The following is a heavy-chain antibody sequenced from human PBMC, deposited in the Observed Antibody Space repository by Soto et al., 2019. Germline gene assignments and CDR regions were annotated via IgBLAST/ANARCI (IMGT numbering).Heavy chain of an antibody. CDR1: GFSLTTSGVG. Sequence: QITLKESGPTVVKPTETLTLTCTFSGFSLTTSGVGVGWVRQSPGKAPEWLALIYWDDDKRYSTSLKSRLTITKDTPKNQVVLTMANVDPADTATYYCAHRVLRTVFGLVTTTAIYFDFWGQGTPVVVSS. D-gene: IGHD3-3*01. V-gene: IGHV2-5*02. CDR3: AHRVLRTVFGLVTTTAIYFDF. J-gene: IGHJ4*02. CDR2: IYWDDDK.